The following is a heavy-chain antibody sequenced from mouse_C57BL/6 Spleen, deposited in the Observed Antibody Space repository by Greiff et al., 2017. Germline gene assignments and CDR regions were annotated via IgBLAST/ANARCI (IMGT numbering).Heavy chain of an antibody. Sequence: DVKLVESGPGLVKPSQSLSLTCSVTGYSITSGYYWNWIRQFPGNKLEWMGYISYDGSNNYNPSLKNRISITRDTSKNQFFLKLNSVTTEDTATYYCARDGNWGYFDYWGQGTTLTVSS. D-gene: IGHD4-1*01. CDR3: ARDGNWGYFDY. V-gene: IGHV3-6*01. J-gene: IGHJ2*01. CDR1: GYSITSGYY. CDR2: ISYDGSN.